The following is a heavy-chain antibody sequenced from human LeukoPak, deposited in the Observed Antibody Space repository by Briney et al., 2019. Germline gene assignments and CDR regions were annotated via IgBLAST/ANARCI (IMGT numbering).Heavy chain of an antibody. V-gene: IGHV1-18*01. D-gene: IGHD3-10*01. CDR2: ISAYNGNT. Sequence: ASVKVSCKASGYTFTSYGISWVRQAPGQGLEWMGWISAYNGNTNYAQKLQGRVTMTTDTSTSTAYMELRSLRSDDTAVYYCARDWRTWFGELLWTEPYYFDYWGQGTLVTVSS. CDR3: ARDWRTWFGELLWTEPYYFDY. CDR1: GYTFTSYG. J-gene: IGHJ4*02.